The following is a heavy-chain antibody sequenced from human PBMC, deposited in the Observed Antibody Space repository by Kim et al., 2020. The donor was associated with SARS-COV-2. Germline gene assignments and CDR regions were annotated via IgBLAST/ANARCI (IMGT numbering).Heavy chain of an antibody. CDR3: ARADIVVVPAAYHWFYP. V-gene: IGHV1-3*01. CDR1: GYTFTSYA. CDR2: INAGSGNT. Sequence: ASVKVSCKASGYTFTSYAMHWVRQAPGQRLEWMGWINAGSGNTKYSQKFQGRVTITRDTSASTAYMELSSLRSEDTAVYYCARADIVVVPAAYHWFYPWGQGTLVTVSS. J-gene: IGHJ5*02. D-gene: IGHD2-2*01.